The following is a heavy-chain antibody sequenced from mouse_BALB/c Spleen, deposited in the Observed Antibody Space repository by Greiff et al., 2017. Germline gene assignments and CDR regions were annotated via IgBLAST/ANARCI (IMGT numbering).Heavy chain of an antibody. CDR3: ARGPPYHDYDPYWYFDV. CDR1: GFTFSSYA. V-gene: IGHV5-6-5*01. D-gene: IGHD2-4*01. J-gene: IGHJ1*01. Sequence: EVQLVESGGGLVKPGGSLKLSCAASGFTFSSYAMSWVRQTPEKRLEWVASISSGGSTYYPDSVKGRFTISRDNARNILYLQMSSLRSEDTAMYYCARGPPYHDYDPYWYFDVWGAGTTVTVSS. CDR2: ISSGGST.